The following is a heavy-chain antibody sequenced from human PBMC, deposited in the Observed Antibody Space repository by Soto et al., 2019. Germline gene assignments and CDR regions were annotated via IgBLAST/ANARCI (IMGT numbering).Heavy chain of an antibody. Sequence: GGSLRLSCVASGFSFSNYDMHWVRQAPGKGLEWVAVIWSDGSKRYYADSVKGRFTVSRDTAKNTLYLQMDSLRVEDTAVYYCGRGGSWSSDYWGQGTLVTVSS. V-gene: IGHV3-33*01. J-gene: IGHJ4*02. CDR1: GFSFSNYD. CDR2: IWSDGSKR. CDR3: GRGGSWSSDY. D-gene: IGHD6-13*01.